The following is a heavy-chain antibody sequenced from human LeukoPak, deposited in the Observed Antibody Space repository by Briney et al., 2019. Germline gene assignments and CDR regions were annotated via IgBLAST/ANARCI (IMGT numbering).Heavy chain of an antibody. Sequence: SETLSLTCTASGDSISGFYWSWIRQPPGKGLEWIGYIYYSGSTNYNPSLKSRVTISVDTSKNQFSLKLSSVTAADTAVYYCARDLDQYYYDSSGYGYWGQGTLVTVSS. J-gene: IGHJ4*02. D-gene: IGHD3-22*01. CDR3: ARDLDQYYYDSSGYGY. V-gene: IGHV4-59*01. CDR1: GDSISGFY. CDR2: IYYSGST.